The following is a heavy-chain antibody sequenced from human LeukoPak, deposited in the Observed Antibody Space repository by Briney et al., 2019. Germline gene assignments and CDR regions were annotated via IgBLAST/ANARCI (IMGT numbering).Heavy chain of an antibody. V-gene: IGHV4-30-4*08. CDR3: ARCGYRNWFDP. D-gene: IGHD5-18*01. Sequence: SETLSLTCAVYGGSFSGYYWSWIRQPPGKGLEWIGYIYYSGSTYYNPSLKSRVTISVDTSKNQFSLKLSSVTAADTAVYYCARCGYRNWFDPWGQGTLVTVSS. CDR1: GGSFSGYY. J-gene: IGHJ5*02. CDR2: IYYSGST.